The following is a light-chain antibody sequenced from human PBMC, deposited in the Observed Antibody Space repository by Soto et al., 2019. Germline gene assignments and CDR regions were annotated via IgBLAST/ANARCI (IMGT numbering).Light chain of an antibody. J-gene: IGKJ1*01. V-gene: IGKV3-20*01. CDR1: QSVSGIY. CDR2: GAS. CDR3: QQYGSSPGT. Sequence: EIVLTQSPGTLSLSPGERATLSCRASQSVSGIYLAWYQQKPGPAPRLLIYGASSRAAGIPDRFSGSGSGTDITRTISRLEPEDFAVYYCQQYGSSPGTFGQGTKVEIK.